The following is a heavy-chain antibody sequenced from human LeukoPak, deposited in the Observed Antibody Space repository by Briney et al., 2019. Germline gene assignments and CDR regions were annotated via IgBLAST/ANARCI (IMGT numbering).Heavy chain of an antibody. CDR1: GFTFDDYA. J-gene: IGHJ4*02. Sequence: GGSLRLSCAASGFTFDDYAMHWVRQAPGKGLEWVSGISWNSGSIGYADSVKGRFTISRDNAKNSLYLQMNSLRAEDTALYYCAKDLYSSSWYYFDYWGQGTLATVSS. V-gene: IGHV3-9*01. D-gene: IGHD6-13*01. CDR2: ISWNSGSI. CDR3: AKDLYSSSWYYFDY.